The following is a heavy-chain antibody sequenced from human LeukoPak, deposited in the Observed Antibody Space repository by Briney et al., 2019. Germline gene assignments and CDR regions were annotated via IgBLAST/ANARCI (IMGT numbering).Heavy chain of an antibody. V-gene: IGHV4-39*01. Sequence: SQTLSLTCTVSGGSISSSSYYWGWIRQPPGKGLEWIGSIYYSGSTYYNPSLKSRVTISVDTSKNQFSLKMTSVTAADTAVYYCARNPTLDNWGQGTLVTVSS. D-gene: IGHD2/OR15-2a*01. J-gene: IGHJ4*02. CDR3: ARNPTLDN. CDR2: IYYSGST. CDR1: GGSISSSSYY.